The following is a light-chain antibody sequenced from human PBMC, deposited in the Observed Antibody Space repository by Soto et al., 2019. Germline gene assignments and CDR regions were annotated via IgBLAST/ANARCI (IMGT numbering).Light chain of an antibody. CDR2: DAT. Sequence: EIVLTQSPATLSLSPGGRATLSCRASQSVTWYLAWYQQKPGQAPRFLIYDATNRATGIPARFSASGSGTDFTLTTGCLEPEDFAVYYCPQRTNWLPFGGGTRVE. V-gene: IGKV3-11*01. CDR1: QSVTWY. CDR3: PQRTNWLP. J-gene: IGKJ4*01.